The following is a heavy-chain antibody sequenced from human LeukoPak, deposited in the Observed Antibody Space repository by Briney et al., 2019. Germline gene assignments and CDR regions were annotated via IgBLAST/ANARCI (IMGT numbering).Heavy chain of an antibody. Sequence: GGSLRLSCAASGFTVSSNYMSWVRQAPGMGLEWVSVIYSAGTTYYTDSVKGRFTISRDNSRNTVYLQMNSLRAEDTAVYYCARGGWNVDFDYWGQGTLVTVSS. CDR2: IYSAGTT. V-gene: IGHV3-53*01. J-gene: IGHJ4*02. CDR3: ARGGWNVDFDY. D-gene: IGHD1-1*01. CDR1: GFTVSSNY.